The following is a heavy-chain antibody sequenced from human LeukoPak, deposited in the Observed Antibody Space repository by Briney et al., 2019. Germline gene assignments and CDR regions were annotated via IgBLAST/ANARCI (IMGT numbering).Heavy chain of an antibody. CDR2: IKQDGSEK. V-gene: IGHV3-7*01. CDR3: ARGPTTDYDFWSGYPYYFDY. Sequence: GGSLRLSCAASGFTFSSYWMSWVRQAPGKGLEWVANIKQDGSEKYYVDSVKGRFTISRDNAKNSLYLQMNSLRAEDTAVYYCARGPTTDYDFWSGYPYYFDYWGQGTLVTVSS. J-gene: IGHJ4*02. CDR1: GFTFSSYW. D-gene: IGHD3-3*01.